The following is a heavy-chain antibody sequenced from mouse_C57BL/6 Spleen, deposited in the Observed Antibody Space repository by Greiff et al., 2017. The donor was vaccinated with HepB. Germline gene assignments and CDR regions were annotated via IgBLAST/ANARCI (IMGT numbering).Heavy chain of an antibody. D-gene: IGHD1-1*01. CDR1: GYSITSGYY. CDR3: ARDGGSSYPYWYFDV. Sequence: VQLQQSGPGLVKPSQSLSLTCSVTGYSITSGYYWNWIRQFPGNKLEWMGYISYDGSNNYNPSLKNRISITRDTSKNQFFLKLNSVTTEDTATYYCARDGGSSYPYWYFDVWGTGTTVTVSS. V-gene: IGHV3-6*01. J-gene: IGHJ1*03. CDR2: ISYDGSN.